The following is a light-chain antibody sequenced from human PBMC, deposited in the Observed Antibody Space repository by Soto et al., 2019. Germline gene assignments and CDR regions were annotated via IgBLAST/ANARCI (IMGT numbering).Light chain of an antibody. CDR1: PSIGVW. V-gene: IGKV1-5*03. Sequence: DIQLTQSPSTLSASVGDRVTITCRASPSIGVWLTWYQQKPGKAPKFLIYKTSTLESGVPSRFSGSGSGTEFTLTISSLQPDDGATYHGQYYYNYSWTFGQGTKVEIK. J-gene: IGKJ1*01. CDR2: KTS. CDR3: QYYYNYSWT.